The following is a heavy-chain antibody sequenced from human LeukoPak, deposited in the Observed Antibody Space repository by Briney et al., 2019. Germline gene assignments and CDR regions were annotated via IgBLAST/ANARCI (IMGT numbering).Heavy chain of an antibody. Sequence: SETLSLTCTVSGGSISSSTYYWGWIRQPPGKGLEWIGSIYYSGSTYYNPSLKSRVTISVDTSKNHFSLKLSSVTAADTAVYYCARHDYDSSGYYSLNYFDYWGQGTLVTVSS. CDR2: IYYSGST. D-gene: IGHD3-22*01. CDR3: ARHDYDSSGYYSLNYFDY. CDR1: GGSISSSTYY. J-gene: IGHJ4*02. V-gene: IGHV4-39*01.